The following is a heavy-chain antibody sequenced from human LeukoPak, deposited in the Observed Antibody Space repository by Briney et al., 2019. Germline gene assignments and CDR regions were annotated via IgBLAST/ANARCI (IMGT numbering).Heavy chain of an antibody. V-gene: IGHV3-74*01. CDR2: INSDGINT. CDR3: ARDLGQYYDTSDNWFDP. J-gene: IGHJ5*02. CDR1: GFTFSNYW. D-gene: IGHD3-22*01. Sequence: PGGSLRLSCAASGFTFSNYWMHWVRQAPPKGLVWVSRINSDGINTSYADSVKGRFTISRDNAKNPLNLQMNSLRAEDTAVYYCARDLGQYYDTSDNWFDPWGQGTLVTVS.